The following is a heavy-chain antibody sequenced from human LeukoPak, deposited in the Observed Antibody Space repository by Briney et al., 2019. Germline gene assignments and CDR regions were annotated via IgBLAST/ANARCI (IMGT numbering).Heavy chain of an antibody. CDR2: ISSRGSTI. CDR3: ARESQSAYYFDSSGYEDAFDI. D-gene: IGHD3-22*01. CDR1: GFTFSYYE. J-gene: IGHJ3*02. Sequence: GGSLRLSCAVSGFTFSYYEMNWVSQAPGKGLEWVSYISSRGSTIYYADSVKGRFTISRDNAKNSLYLQMNSLRAEDTAVYYCARESQSAYYFDSSGYEDAFDIWGQGTMVTVSS. V-gene: IGHV3-48*03.